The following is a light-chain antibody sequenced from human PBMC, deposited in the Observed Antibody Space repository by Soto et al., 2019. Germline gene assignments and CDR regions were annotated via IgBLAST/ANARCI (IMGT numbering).Light chain of an antibody. CDR3: QQYNNWPWT. J-gene: IGKJ1*01. CDR2: GPS. CDR1: QSVRNN. V-gene: IGKV3-15*01. Sequence: IVMTQSPGTLSVSPGERATLSCRASQSVRNNLAWYQQKLGQAPRLLFYGPSTRATGVPARFSGSGTGTEFTLTISSLQSEDFAVYYGQQYNNWPWTFGQGTKVEIK.